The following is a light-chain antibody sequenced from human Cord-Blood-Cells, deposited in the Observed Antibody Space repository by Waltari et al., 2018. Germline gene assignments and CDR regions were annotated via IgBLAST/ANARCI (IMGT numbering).Light chain of an antibody. CDR3: QQYTNWPPWT. CDR1: QSVSIN. CDR2: GAS. J-gene: IGKJ1*01. V-gene: IGKV3-15*01. Sequence: EIMMTHSPATLSVSAGERATLSGRASQSVSINLAWYKQKPCQAPRRLIDGASTRATGIPARFSGSGSGTEFTLTIRSLQSEDFAVYNCQQYTNWPPWTFGQRTKVEIK.